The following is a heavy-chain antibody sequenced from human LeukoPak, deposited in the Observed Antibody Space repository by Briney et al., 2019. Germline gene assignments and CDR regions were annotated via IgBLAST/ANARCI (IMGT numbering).Heavy chain of an antibody. CDR1: GFTVSSNY. CDR3: AKEGRSGKSGGGSGSYYKGWFDP. J-gene: IGHJ5*02. V-gene: IGHV3-23*01. CDR2: ISGSGGST. Sequence: PGGSLRLSCAASGFTVSSNYMSWVRQAPGKGLEWVSVISGSGGSTYYADSVKGRFTISRDNSKNTLYLQMNSLRAEDTAVYYCAKEGRSGKSGGGSGSYYKGWFDPWGQGTLVTVSS. D-gene: IGHD3-10*01.